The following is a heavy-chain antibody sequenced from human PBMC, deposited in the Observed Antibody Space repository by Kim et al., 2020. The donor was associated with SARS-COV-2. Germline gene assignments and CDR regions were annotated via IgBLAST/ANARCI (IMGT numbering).Heavy chain of an antibody. Sequence: SETLSLTCAVYGGSFSGYYWSWIRQPPGKGLEWIGEINHSGSTNYNPSIKSRVTISVDTSKNQFSLKLSSVTAADTAVYYCASSSYYKGPFDYWGQGTLVTVSS. CDR1: GGSFSGYY. D-gene: IGHD3-10*01. CDR2: INHSGST. J-gene: IGHJ4*02. V-gene: IGHV4-34*01. CDR3: ASSSYYKGPFDY.